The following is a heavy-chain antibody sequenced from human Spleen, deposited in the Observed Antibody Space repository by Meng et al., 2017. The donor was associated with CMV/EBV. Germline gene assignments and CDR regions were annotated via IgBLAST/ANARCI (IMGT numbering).Heavy chain of an antibody. Sequence: SETLSLTCAVYGGSFSGSYWSWIRRPPGKGLEWIGEITHNGSTNYNPSLKSRVTISVDTSKTYFSLKVSSVTAADTAVYYCARNRAPSQIVVYGMDVWGQGTTVTVSS. J-gene: IGHJ6*02. D-gene: IGHD2-2*01. CDR3: ARNRAPSQIVVYGMDV. V-gene: IGHV4-34*01. CDR1: GGSFSGSY. CDR2: ITHNGST.